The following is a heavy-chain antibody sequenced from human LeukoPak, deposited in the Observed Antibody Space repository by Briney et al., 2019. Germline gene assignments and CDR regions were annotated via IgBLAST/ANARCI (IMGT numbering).Heavy chain of an antibody. D-gene: IGHD2-2*02. CDR1: GGSISSYY. V-gene: IGHV4-4*07. CDR2: IYTSGST. CDR3: ARDKYCSSTSCYTEYYFDC. Sequence: PSETLSLTCTVSGGSISSYYWSWIRQPAGKGLEWIGRIYTSGSTNYNPSLKSRVTMSVDTSKNQFSLKLSSVTAADTAVYYCARDKYCSSTSCYTEYYFDCWGQGTLVTVSS. J-gene: IGHJ4*02.